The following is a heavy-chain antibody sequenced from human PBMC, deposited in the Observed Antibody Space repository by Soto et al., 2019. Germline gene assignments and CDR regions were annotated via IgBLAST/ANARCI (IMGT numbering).Heavy chain of an antibody. J-gene: IGHJ6*03. CDR2: IYYSGST. V-gene: IGHV4-59*01. D-gene: IGHD4-17*01. CDR1: GGSISSYY. CDR3: ARGVVTTVTPFYYMDV. Sequence: SETLSLTCTVSGGSISSYYWSWIRQPPGKGLEWIGYIYYSGSTNYNPSLKSRVTISVDTSKNQFSLKLSSVTAADTAVYYCARGVVTTVTPFYYMDVWGKGTTVTVSS.